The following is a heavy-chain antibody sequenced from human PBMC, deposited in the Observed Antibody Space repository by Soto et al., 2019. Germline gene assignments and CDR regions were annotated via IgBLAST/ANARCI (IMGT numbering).Heavy chain of an antibody. CDR3: AREPYLPMARNDF. V-gene: IGHV4-30-4*01. Sequence: SETLSLTCTVSGGSISSADFFWTWLRQPPGKGLEWLGYIYYSGTTYYHPSLKGRLIISIDTSRNQFSLSLNSVTAADTAVYFCAREPYLPMARNDFWGQGAQVTVSS. CDR1: GGSISSADFF. J-gene: IGHJ4*02. D-gene: IGHD3-10*01. CDR2: IYYSGTT.